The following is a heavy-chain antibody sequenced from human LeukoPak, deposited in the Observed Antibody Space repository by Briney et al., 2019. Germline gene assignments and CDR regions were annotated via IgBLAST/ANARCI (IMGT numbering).Heavy chain of an antibody. D-gene: IGHD6-19*01. V-gene: IGHV3-21*01. J-gene: IGHJ5*02. Sequence: PGGSLRLSCAASGFTFSSYEMNWVRQAPGKGLEWVSSISSSSSYIYYADSVKGRFTISRDNAKNSLYLQMNSLRAEDTAVYYCARDQEDSSGWYDWFDPWGQGTLVTVSS. CDR3: ARDQEDSSGWYDWFDP. CDR1: GFTFSSYE. CDR2: ISSSSSYI.